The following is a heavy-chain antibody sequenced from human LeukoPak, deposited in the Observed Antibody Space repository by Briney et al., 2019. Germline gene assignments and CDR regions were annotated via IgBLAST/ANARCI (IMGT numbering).Heavy chain of an antibody. V-gene: IGHV3-30*18. D-gene: IGHD1-26*01. Sequence: GGSLRLSCAASGFTFSSYGMHWVRQAPGKGLEWVAVISYGGSNKYYADSVKGRFTISRDNSKNTLYLQMNSLRAEDTAVYYCAKAATSYGIGYWGQGTLVTVSS. CDR3: AKAATSYGIGY. CDR1: GFTFSSYG. J-gene: IGHJ4*02. CDR2: ISYGGSNK.